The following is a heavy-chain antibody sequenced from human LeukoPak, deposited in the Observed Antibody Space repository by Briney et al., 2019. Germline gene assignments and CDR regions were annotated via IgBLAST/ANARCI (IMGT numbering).Heavy chain of an antibody. CDR1: GYTFTSYY. CDR2: INHSGGST. D-gene: IGHD5-18*01. CDR3: ARSWGYSYGSNWFDP. V-gene: IGHV1-46*01. J-gene: IGHJ5*02. Sequence: ASVKVSCKASGYTFTSYYMHWVRQAPGQGLEWMGMINHSGGSTSYAQKFQGRVTMTRDTSTSTVYMELSSLRSEDTAVYYCARSWGYSYGSNWFDPWGQGTLVTVSS.